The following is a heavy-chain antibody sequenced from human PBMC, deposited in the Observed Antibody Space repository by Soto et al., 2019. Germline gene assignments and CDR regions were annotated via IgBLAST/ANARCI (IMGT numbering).Heavy chain of an antibody. Sequence: SETLSLTCTVSGGSISSGGYYWSWIRQHPGKGLEWIGYIYYSGSTYYNPSLKSRVTISVDTSKNQFSLKLSSVTAADTAVYYCARDGTVRLRDKYYYYYYMDVWGKGTTVTVSS. J-gene: IGHJ6*03. D-gene: IGHD5-12*01. V-gene: IGHV4-31*03. CDR1: GGSISSGGYY. CDR3: ARDGTVRLRDKYYYYYYMDV. CDR2: IYYSGST.